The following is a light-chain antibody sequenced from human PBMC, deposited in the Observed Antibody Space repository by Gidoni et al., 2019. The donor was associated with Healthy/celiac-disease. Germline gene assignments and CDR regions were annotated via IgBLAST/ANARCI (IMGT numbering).Light chain of an antibody. CDR2: DAS. CDR3: QQRSNWPLT. CDR1: KSVSSY. V-gene: IGKV3-11*01. J-gene: IGKJ4*01. Sequence: EIVLTQSPATLSLSPGGRAALSSRASKSVSSYLAWYQQKPGQAPRLLIYDASNRATGIPARFSGSGSGTDFTLTISSLEPEDFAVYYCQQRSNWPLTFGGGTKVEIK.